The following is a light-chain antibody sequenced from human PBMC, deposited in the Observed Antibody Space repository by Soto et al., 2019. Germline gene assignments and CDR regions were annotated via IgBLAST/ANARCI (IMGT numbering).Light chain of an antibody. V-gene: IGKV1-17*03. CDR3: LQHNIYPFT. Sequence: DIQMTQSPSAMSASVGDRITITCRASQGINNYLAWFQQRPGKVPKRLIYAASNLESGVPSRFSGSGSGTQFTLTISSLQPEDFALYYCLQHNIYPFTFGGGTRVEIK. J-gene: IGKJ4*01. CDR2: AAS. CDR1: QGINNY.